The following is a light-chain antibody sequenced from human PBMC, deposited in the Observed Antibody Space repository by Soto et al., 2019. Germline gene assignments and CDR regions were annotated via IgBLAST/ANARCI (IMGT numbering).Light chain of an antibody. V-gene: IGLV1-51*01. CDR2: DND. Sequence: QSVLPQPPSLSAAPGQKVTISCSGSSSNIGNNYVSWYQQLPGTAPKLLIYDNDQRPSGIPDRFSGSKSGTSATLGITGLQTGDEADYYCGTWDSSLTAGVFGGGTKLTVL. J-gene: IGLJ3*02. CDR1: SSNIGNNY. CDR3: GTWDSSLTAGV.